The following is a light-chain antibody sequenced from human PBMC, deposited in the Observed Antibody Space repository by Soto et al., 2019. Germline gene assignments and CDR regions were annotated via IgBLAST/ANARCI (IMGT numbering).Light chain of an antibody. V-gene: IGKV3-11*01. Sequence: EIMLTQSPATLCLSPGERATLSCRASQSVSSYLAWYQQKPGQAPRLLIYDASNRATGIPARFSGSGSGTDFTLTISSLEPEDFAVYYCQQRSNWPPITFGQGTRLEIK. CDR1: QSVSSY. CDR2: DAS. CDR3: QQRSNWPPIT. J-gene: IGKJ5*01.